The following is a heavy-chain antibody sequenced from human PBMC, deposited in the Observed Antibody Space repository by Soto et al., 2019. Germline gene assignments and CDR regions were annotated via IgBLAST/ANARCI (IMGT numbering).Heavy chain of an antibody. CDR3: AKDRRDFWSGYYDPSYYYYGMDV. J-gene: IGHJ6*02. CDR2: ISYDGSNK. V-gene: IGHV3-30*18. D-gene: IGHD3-3*01. Sequence: PGGSLRLSCAASGFTFSSYGMHWVRQAPGKGLEWVAVISYDGSNKYYADSVKGRFTISRDNSKNTLYLQMNSLRAEDTAVYYCAKDRRDFWSGYYDPSYYYYGMDVWGQGTTVTVSS. CDR1: GFTFSSYG.